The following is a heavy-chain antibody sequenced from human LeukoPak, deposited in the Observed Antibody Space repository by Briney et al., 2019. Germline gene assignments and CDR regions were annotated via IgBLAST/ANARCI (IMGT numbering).Heavy chain of an antibody. V-gene: IGHV4-4*09. CDR1: GGSISSYY. Sequence: PSETLSLTCTVSGGSISSYYWSWIRQPPGKGLEWIGYIYTSGSTNYNPSLKSRVTISVDTSKNQFSLKLSSVTAADTAVYYCARVRGYCSSTSCYRLAFDIWGQGTMVTVSS. D-gene: IGHD2-2*02. CDR3: ARVRGYCSSTSCYRLAFDI. J-gene: IGHJ3*02. CDR2: IYTSGST.